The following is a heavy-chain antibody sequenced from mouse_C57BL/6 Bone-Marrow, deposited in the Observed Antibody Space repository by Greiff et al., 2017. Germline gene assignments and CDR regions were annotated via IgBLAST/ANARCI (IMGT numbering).Heavy chain of an antibody. Sequence: EVKLVESGGDLVKPGGSLKLSCAASGFTFSSYGMSWVRQTPDKRLEWVATISSGGSYTYYPDSVKGRLTITRDNAKNTLYRQMSSLKSEDTAMYYCARHDYWGQGTTLTVSS. CDR2: ISSGGSYT. V-gene: IGHV5-6*01. CDR1: GFTFSSYG. J-gene: IGHJ2*01. CDR3: ARHDY.